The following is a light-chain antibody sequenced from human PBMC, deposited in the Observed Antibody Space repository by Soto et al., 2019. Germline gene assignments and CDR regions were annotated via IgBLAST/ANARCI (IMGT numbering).Light chain of an antibody. CDR3: CSYTGTSTPYV. V-gene: IGLV2-14*01. Sequence: QSALPQPASVSGSPGQSITISCSGTSSDVNGYKYVSWYQQHPGKAPKLIIYEVNNRPSGVSNRFSGSKSGGTASLTISGLQAEDEADYYCCSYTGTSTPYVFXTGTKVTVL. CDR1: SSDVNGYKY. J-gene: IGLJ1*01. CDR2: EVN.